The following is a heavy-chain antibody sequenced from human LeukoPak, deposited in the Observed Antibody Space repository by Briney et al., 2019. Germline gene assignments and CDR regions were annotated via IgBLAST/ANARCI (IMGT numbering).Heavy chain of an antibody. CDR3: ARGVRDGMDV. CDR2: TRAYNGNT. Sequence: ASVKVSCKASGFTFINYGLTWVRQAPGQGLEWMGWTRAYNGNTNYAQKLQGRVTMTTDTSTTTAYMELTSLRSDDTAVYYCARGVRDGMDVWGQGTTVTVSS. D-gene: IGHD3-10*01. CDR1: GFTFINYG. V-gene: IGHV1-18*01. J-gene: IGHJ6*02.